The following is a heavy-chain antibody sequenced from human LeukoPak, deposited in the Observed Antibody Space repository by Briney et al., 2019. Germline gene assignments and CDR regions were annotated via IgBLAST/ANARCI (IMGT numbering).Heavy chain of an antibody. J-gene: IGHJ6*03. V-gene: IGHV1-18*01. D-gene: IGHD3-3*01. CDR1: GYTFTSYG. Sequence: GASVKVSCKASGYTFTSYGISWVRQAPGQGLEWMGWISAYNGNTNYAQKLQGRVTMTTDTSTSTAYMELRSLRSDDTAVYYCARALLSGYDFWSGYSSYYYYMDVWGKGTTVTVSS. CDR3: ARALLSGYDFWSGYSSYYYYMDV. CDR2: ISAYNGNT.